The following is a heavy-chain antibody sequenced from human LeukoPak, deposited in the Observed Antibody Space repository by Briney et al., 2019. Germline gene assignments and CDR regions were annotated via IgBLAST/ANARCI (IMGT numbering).Heavy chain of an antibody. CDR1: GGSSSGYY. Sequence: SETLSLTCAVYGGSSSGYYWSWIRQPPGKGLEWIGEINHSGSTNYNPSLKSRVTISVDTSKNQFSLQLNSVTPEDTAVYYCARDRAWNYDILTGLPYMGYMDVWGKGTTVTVSS. D-gene: IGHD3-9*01. V-gene: IGHV4-34*01. CDR2: INHSGST. J-gene: IGHJ6*03. CDR3: ARDRAWNYDILTGLPYMGYMDV.